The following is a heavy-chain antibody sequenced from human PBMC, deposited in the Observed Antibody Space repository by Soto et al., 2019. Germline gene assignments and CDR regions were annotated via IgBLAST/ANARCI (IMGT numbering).Heavy chain of an antibody. V-gene: IGHV4-31*03. D-gene: IGHD1-26*01. CDR3: ARDHKWDGMDV. CDR2: INYSGTT. J-gene: IGHJ6*02. CDR1: GGSFSSDSFI. Sequence: QVKLQESGPGLVKPSQTLSLTCSVSGGSFSSDSFIWSWVRQFPGKGLEWIGYINYSGTTYYNPSLRSRITMSVDTSKNQFSLNLSSVTAADTAVYYCARDHKWDGMDVWGQGTTVTVSS.